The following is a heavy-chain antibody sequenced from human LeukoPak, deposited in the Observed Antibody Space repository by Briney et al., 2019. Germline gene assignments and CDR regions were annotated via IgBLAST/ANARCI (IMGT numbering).Heavy chain of an antibody. J-gene: IGHJ4*02. CDR3: ARDPFDYGGNNVDY. D-gene: IGHD4-23*01. Sequence: PSETLSLTCTVSGGSISSYYWSWIRQPPGKGLEWIGYIYYSGSTNYNPSLKSRVTISVGTSKNQFSLKLSSVTAADTAVYYCARDPFDYGGNNVDYWGQGTLVTVSS. CDR1: GGSISSYY. V-gene: IGHV4-59*01. CDR2: IYYSGST.